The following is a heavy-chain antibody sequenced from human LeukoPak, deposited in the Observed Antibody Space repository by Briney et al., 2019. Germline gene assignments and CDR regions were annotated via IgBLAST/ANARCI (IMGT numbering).Heavy chain of an antibody. CDR3: ARAVEVTATSVRSDYFDY. CDR2: IYTSGST. CDR1: GGSISSGSYY. D-gene: IGHD2-21*02. V-gene: IGHV4-61*02. Sequence: SETLSLTCTVSGGSISSGSYYWSWIRQPAGKGLEWIGRIYTSGSTNYNPSLKSRVTISVDTSKNQFSLKLSSVTAADTAVYYCARAVEVTATSVRSDYFDYWGQGTLVTVSS. J-gene: IGHJ4*02.